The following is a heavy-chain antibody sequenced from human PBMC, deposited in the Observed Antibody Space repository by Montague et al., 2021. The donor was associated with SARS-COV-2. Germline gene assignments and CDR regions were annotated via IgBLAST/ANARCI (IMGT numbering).Heavy chain of an antibody. CDR1: GGSVSSGSYY. J-gene: IGHJ4*02. V-gene: IGHV4-61*01. CDR2: IYYSGST. CDR3: ARSRANVPSRPGFDY. D-gene: IGHD2-2*01. Sequence: SETLSLTCIVSGGSVSSGSYYWSWIRQPPGKGLEWIGYIYYSGSTNYNPSLKSRVTISVDTSKNQFSLTLTSVTAADTAVYYCARSRANVPSRPGFDYWGQGALVTVSS.